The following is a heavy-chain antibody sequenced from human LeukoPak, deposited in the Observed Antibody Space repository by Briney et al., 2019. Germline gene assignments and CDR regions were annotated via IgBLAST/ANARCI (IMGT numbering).Heavy chain of an antibody. Sequence: PGGSLRLSCAASGFSFSSYEMNWVRQAPGKGLEWVSYIGSSGSTVYYADSVKGRSTISRDNAKNSLYLQMNSLRDEDTAVYYCARDTLVYADSPDAFDIWGQGTMVTVSS. CDR2: IGSSGSTV. CDR3: ARDTLVYADSPDAFDI. D-gene: IGHD4-17*01. J-gene: IGHJ3*02. V-gene: IGHV3-48*03. CDR1: GFSFSSYE.